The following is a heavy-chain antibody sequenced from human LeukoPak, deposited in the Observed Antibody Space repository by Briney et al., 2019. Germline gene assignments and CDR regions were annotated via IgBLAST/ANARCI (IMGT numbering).Heavy chain of an antibody. CDR1: GFPFSTYE. CDR2: ISSSGSTI. Sequence: GGSLRLSCVASGFPFSTYEMNWVRQAPGKGLEWVSYISSSGSTIYYADSVKGRFTISRDNAKNSLFLQMNSLRAEDTAVYYCARDHGIVAATTRAKFDYWGQGTLVTVSS. V-gene: IGHV3-48*03. J-gene: IGHJ4*02. D-gene: IGHD1-26*01. CDR3: ARDHGIVAATTRAKFDY.